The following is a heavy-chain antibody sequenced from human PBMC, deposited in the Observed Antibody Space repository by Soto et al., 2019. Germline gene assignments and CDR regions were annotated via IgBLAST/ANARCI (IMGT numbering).Heavy chain of an antibody. Sequence: GGSLRLSCAASGFTFSDYYMSWIRPAPGKGLEWVSYISSSGSTIYYADSVKGRFTISRDNAKNSLYLQMNSLRAEDTAVYYCARDMKGCSGGSCYEAFDIWGQGTMVTVSS. CDR1: GFTFSDYY. CDR2: ISSSGSTI. V-gene: IGHV3-11*01. D-gene: IGHD2-15*01. J-gene: IGHJ3*02. CDR3: ARDMKGCSGGSCYEAFDI.